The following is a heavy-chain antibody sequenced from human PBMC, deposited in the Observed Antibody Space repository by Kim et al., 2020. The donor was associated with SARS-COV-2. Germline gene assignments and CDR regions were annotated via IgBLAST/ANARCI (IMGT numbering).Heavy chain of an antibody. J-gene: IGHJ3*02. CDR3: ARVYCGGDCYPRTHDAFDI. CDR1: GFTFSSYS. CDR2: ISSSSSYI. V-gene: IGHV3-21*01. Sequence: GGSLRLSCAASGFTFSSYSMNWVRQAPGKGLEWVSSISSSSSYIYYADSVKGRFTISRDNAKNSLYLQMNSLRAEDTAVYYCARVYCGGDCYPRTHDAFDIWGQGTMDTVSS. D-gene: IGHD2-21*02.